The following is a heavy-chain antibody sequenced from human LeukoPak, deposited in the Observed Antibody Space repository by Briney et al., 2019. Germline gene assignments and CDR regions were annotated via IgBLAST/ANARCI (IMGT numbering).Heavy chain of an antibody. CDR1: GINFNTYW. Sequence: GGSLRLSCVGSGINFNTYWMTWVRQAPGKGLEWVANIKQDGSEKYYVDSVKGRFTISRDNAKNSLYLQMNSLRVEDSAVYYCAKRRAAAEHYYIDVWGKGTTVTVSS. CDR2: IKQDGSEK. V-gene: IGHV3-7*01. D-gene: IGHD6-13*01. CDR3: AKRRAAAEHYYIDV. J-gene: IGHJ6*03.